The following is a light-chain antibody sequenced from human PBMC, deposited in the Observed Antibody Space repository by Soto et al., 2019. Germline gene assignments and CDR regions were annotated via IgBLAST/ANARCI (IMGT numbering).Light chain of an antibody. CDR3: QQYYSIPWT. CDR2: SAS. Sequence: DIVMTQSPDSLAVSLGERATINCKSSQSVLYSSNNKNNLAWFQQKPGQPPNLLIYSASTRESGVPDRFSGSGSGTDFTLTISSLQAEDVAVYYCQQYYSIPWTFDQGTKVEIK. CDR1: QSVLYSSNNKNN. V-gene: IGKV4-1*01. J-gene: IGKJ1*01.